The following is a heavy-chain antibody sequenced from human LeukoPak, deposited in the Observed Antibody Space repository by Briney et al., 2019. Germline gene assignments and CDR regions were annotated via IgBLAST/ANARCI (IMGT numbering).Heavy chain of an antibody. J-gene: IGHJ6*02. V-gene: IGHV1-2*04. CDR2: INPNSGGT. D-gene: IGHD1/OR15-1a*01. CDR1: GYTFTGYY. CDR3: ARDATGTRPITFDMDV. Sequence: ASVKVSCKASGYTFTGYYMHWVRLAPGQGLEWMGWINPNSGGTNYAQKFQGWVTMTRDASISTAYMELSRLRSDDTAVYYCARDATGTRPITFDMDVWGQGTTVTVSS.